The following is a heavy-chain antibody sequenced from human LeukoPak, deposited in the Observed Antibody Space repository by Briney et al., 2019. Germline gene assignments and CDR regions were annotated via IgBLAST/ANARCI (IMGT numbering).Heavy chain of an antibody. CDR1: GFTFSSYA. Sequence: GGSLRLSCAASGFTFSSYAMHWVRQAPGKGLEYVSAISSNGGSTYYANSVKGRFTISRDNSKNTLYLQMGSLRAEDMAVYYCARGGTTVIYYMDVWGKGTTVTVSS. D-gene: IGHD4-11*01. J-gene: IGHJ6*03. CDR3: ARGGTTVIYYMDV. CDR2: ISSNGGST. V-gene: IGHV3-64*01.